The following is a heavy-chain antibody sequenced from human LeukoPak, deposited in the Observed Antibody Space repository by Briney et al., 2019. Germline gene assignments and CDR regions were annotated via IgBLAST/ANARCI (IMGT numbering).Heavy chain of an antibody. CDR1: GVSISNGF. Sequence: PSQTLSLTCTVSGVSISNGFWSWIRQPPGKEPEWIGCIHNSGISNYIPSLKSRLTISRDTSKNQFSLKLRSVTAADTAIYYCVYSSGWTNFYYYGMDVWGQGTTVTVSS. V-gene: IGHV4-59*01. CDR3: VYSSGWTNFYYYGMDV. CDR2: IHNSGIS. J-gene: IGHJ6*02. D-gene: IGHD6-19*01.